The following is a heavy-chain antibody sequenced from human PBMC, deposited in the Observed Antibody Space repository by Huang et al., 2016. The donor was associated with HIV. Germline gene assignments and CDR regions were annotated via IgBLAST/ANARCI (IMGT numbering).Heavy chain of an antibody. D-gene: IGHD6-25*01. CDR3: AHSTDASAATFYFDF. J-gene: IGHJ4*02. V-gene: IGHV2-5*01. CDR1: GFSLTPTGVG. CDR2: IYSNGDG. Sequence: QITLRESGPALVKPTQTLTLTRTFSGFSLTPTGVGVGWIRQPPGQALEWLAFIYSNGDGRYSPSLSSRLTITKDTSKNQVVLTMTNMDPVDTATYYCAHSTDASAATFYFDFWGQGTLVAVSS.